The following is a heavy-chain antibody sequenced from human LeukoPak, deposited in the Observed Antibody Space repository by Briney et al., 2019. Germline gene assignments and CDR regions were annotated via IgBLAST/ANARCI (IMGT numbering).Heavy chain of an antibody. Sequence: GESLKISCKGSGYSFTSYWIGWVRQMPGKGLEWMGIIYPGDSNTGYSPSFRGQVTISADRSISTAYLQWSSLKASDTAMYYCARQQRDYYGSGSLDAFDIWGQGTVVTVSS. V-gene: IGHV5-51*01. CDR1: GYSFTSYW. J-gene: IGHJ3*02. CDR3: ARQQRDYYGSGSLDAFDI. CDR2: IYPGDSNT. D-gene: IGHD3-10*01.